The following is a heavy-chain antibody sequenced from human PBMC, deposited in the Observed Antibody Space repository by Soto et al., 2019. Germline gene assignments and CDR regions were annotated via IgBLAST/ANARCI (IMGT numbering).Heavy chain of an antibody. Sequence: QVQLQESGPGLVKPSQTLSLTCTVSGGSISSGGYYWSWIRQHPGKGLEWIGYIYYSGSTYYNPSLKSRVTISVDTSKNQFPLKLSSVTAADTAVYYCARRIAAAGTQNWFDPWGQGTLVTVSS. V-gene: IGHV4-31*03. J-gene: IGHJ5*02. CDR3: ARRIAAAGTQNWFDP. CDR2: IYYSGST. D-gene: IGHD6-13*01. CDR1: GGSISSGGYY.